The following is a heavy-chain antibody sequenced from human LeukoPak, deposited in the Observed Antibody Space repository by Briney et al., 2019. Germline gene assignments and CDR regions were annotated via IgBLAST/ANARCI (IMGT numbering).Heavy chain of an antibody. CDR2: INQDGNKK. D-gene: IGHD4/OR15-4a*01. J-gene: IGHJ4*02. Sequence: QPGGSLRLSCAASGFTFSNYWMTWVRQAPGKGLEWVAHINQDGNKKYYVDSVKGRFTIFRDNAKNSLYLQMNSLRAEDTAVYYCATGDYGVHGDYWGRGILVTVSS. V-gene: IGHV3-7*03. CDR1: GFTFSNYW. CDR3: ATGDYGVHGDY.